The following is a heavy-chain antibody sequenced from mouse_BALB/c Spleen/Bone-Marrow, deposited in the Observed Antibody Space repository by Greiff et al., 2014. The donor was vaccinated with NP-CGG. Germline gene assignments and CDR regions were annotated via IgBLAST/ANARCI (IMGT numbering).Heavy chain of an antibody. CDR2: FHPYNDDT. V-gene: IGHV1-47*01. J-gene: IGHJ3*01. Sequence: QVQLKQSGAELVKPGASVKMSCKAFGYTFTSYPIEWMKQNHGKSLEGIGNFHPYNDDTKYSEKFKGKAKLTVEKSSSTVFLELSRLTSYASAIYYCARGGGFAYWGQGTLVTVSA. CDR1: GYTFTSYP. CDR3: ARGGGFAY.